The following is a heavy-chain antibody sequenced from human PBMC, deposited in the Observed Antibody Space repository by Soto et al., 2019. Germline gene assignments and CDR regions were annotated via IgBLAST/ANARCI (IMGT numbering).Heavy chain of an antibody. D-gene: IGHD3-3*01. V-gene: IGHV3-73*01. CDR3: SRQASDFWSGKPQYYMDV. CDR1: GFTFSGSA. Sequence: EVQLVESGGGLVQPGGSLKLSCAASGFTFSGSAMHWVRQASGKGLEWVGRIRSKANNYATAYGASVKGRFTISRVDSKNTAYLQMNSLKTEDTAVYYCSRQASDFWSGKPQYYMDVWGKGTTVTVSS. J-gene: IGHJ6*03. CDR2: IRSKANNYAT.